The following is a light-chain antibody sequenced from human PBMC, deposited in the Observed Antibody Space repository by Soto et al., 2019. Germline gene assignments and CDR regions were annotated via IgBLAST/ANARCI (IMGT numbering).Light chain of an antibody. CDR2: EGS. J-gene: IGLJ1*01. V-gene: IGLV2-23*01. CDR3: CSYAGSSTYV. Sequence: ALTQPRSVSGSPGQSVTISCAGTSSDVGGYNYVSWYQHHPGKAPKLIIYEGSKRPSGVSNRFSGSKSGNTASLTISGLQAEDEADYYCCSYAGSSTYVFGTGTKVTVL. CDR1: SSDVGGYNY.